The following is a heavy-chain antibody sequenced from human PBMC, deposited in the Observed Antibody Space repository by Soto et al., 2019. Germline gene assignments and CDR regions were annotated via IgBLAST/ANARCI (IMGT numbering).Heavy chain of an antibody. Sequence: PGESLKISCKGSGYSFISYWIGWVRQMPGKGLEWMGIIYPGDSDTRYSPSFQGQVTISVDKSISTAFLQWSSLKASDTAMYYCSRARVVAATSNAFDIWGQGTMVTVSS. J-gene: IGHJ3*02. D-gene: IGHD2-15*01. CDR3: SRARVVAATSNAFDI. CDR2: IYPGDSDT. CDR1: GYSFISYW. V-gene: IGHV5-51*01.